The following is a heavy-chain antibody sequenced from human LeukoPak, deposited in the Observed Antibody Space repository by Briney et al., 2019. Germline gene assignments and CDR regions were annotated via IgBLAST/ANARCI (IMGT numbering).Heavy chain of an antibody. Sequence: SETLSLTCAVYGGSFSGYYWSWIRQPPGKGLEWIGEINHSGSTNYNPSLKRRVTISIDTSKNQFSLKLSSVTAADTAVYYCARSPQGTATTANWLDPWGQGTLVTVSS. D-gene: IGHD4-17*01. CDR3: ARSPQGTATTANWLDP. J-gene: IGHJ5*02. CDR1: GGSFSGYY. V-gene: IGHV4-34*01. CDR2: INHSGST.